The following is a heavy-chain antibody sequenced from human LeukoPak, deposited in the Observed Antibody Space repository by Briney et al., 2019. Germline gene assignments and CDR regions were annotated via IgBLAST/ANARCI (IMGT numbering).Heavy chain of an antibody. D-gene: IGHD2-21*01. J-gene: IGHJ4*02. Sequence: GGSLRLSCAAPGFTFSSFSINWVRQAPGKGLEWVSSINTVASYIYYADSVRGRFTISRDNAKNSLYLQMNSLRAEDTGVYYCARLRRNGDSGGFYYYYDSWGQGTLVTVSS. CDR2: INTVASYI. CDR1: GFTFSSFS. CDR3: ARLRRNGDSGGFYYYYDS. V-gene: IGHV3-21*01.